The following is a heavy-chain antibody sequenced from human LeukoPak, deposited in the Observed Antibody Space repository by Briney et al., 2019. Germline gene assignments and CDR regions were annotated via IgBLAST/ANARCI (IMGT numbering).Heavy chain of an antibody. J-gene: IGHJ1*01. V-gene: IGHV3-21*01. CDR1: GFTFSSYS. CDR3: ARETQSEGYFQH. CDR2: ISSSSSYI. Sequence: GGSLRLSCAASGFTFSSYSMNWVRQAPGKGLEWVSSISSSSSYIYYADSVKGRFTISRDNAKNSLYLQMNSLRAEDTAVYYCARETQSEGYFQHWGQGTLVTVSS.